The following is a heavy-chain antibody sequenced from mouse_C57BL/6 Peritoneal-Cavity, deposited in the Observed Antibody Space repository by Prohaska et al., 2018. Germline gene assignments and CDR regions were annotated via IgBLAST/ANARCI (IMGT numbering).Heavy chain of an antibody. D-gene: IGHD4-1*01. Sequence: QVQLKQSGAELVRPGDSVKLFCKASGHTDTDYDINWVKQRPGQGLECIARIYHGSGNTYYNEKFKGKATRTAEKASSTAYMQLSSLTTEVSAVYLCARGSNWDAFDYWGQGTTLTVSS. J-gene: IGHJ2*01. CDR2: IYHGSGNT. CDR3: ARGSNWDAFDY. V-gene: IGHV1-76*01. CDR1: GHTDTDYD.